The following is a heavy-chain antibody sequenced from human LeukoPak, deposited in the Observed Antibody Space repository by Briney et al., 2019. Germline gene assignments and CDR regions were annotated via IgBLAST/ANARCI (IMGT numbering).Heavy chain of an antibody. CDR2: IYSGGST. D-gene: IGHD3-10*01. J-gene: IGHJ4*02. V-gene: IGHV3-53*01. CDR3: ARLPPMVRGVYYFDY. CDR1: GFTFDDYG. Sequence: GGSLRLSCAASGFTFDDYGMTWVRQAPGKGLEWVSVIYSGGSTYYADSVKGRFTISRDNSKNTLYLQMNSLRAEDTAVYYCARLPPMVRGVYYFDYWGQGTLVTVSS.